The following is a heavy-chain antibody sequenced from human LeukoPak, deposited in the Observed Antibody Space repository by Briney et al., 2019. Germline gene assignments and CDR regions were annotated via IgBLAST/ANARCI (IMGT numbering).Heavy chain of an antibody. CDR1: GFTFSSYE. CDR2: ISSSGSTI. Sequence: GGSLRLSCAASGFTFSSYEMYWVRQAPGKGLEWVSYISSSGSTIYYADSVKGRFTISRDNAKNSLYLQMNSLRAEDTAVYYCARVSHYYDSSGYSDYWGQGTLVTVSS. D-gene: IGHD3-22*01. V-gene: IGHV3-48*03. J-gene: IGHJ4*02. CDR3: ARVSHYYDSSGYSDY.